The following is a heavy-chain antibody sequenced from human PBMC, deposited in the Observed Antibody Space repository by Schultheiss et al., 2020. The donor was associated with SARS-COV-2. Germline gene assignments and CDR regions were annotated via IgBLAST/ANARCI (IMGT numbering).Heavy chain of an antibody. Sequence: GESLKISCKASGYTFTSYYMHWVRQAPGQGLEWMGIINPSGGSTSYAQKFQGRVTMTRDTSTSTVYMELSSLRSEDTAVYYCARDSSIPYGSGSYYTNQPINWFDPWGQGTLVTVSS. D-gene: IGHD3-10*01. CDR3: ARDSSIPYGSGSYYTNQPINWFDP. J-gene: IGHJ5*02. V-gene: IGHV1-46*01. CDR1: GYTFTSYY. CDR2: INPSGGST.